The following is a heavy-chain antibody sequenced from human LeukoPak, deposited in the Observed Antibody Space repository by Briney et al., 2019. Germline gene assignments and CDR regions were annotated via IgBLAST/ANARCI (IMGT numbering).Heavy chain of an antibody. CDR2: ISSSSSTI. CDR3: ARDKWWELPYTDAFDI. J-gene: IGHJ3*02. Sequence: PGGSLRLSCAASGFTFSSYSMNWVRQAPGKGLEWVSYISSSSSTIYYADSVKGRFTISRDNAENSLYLQMNSLRAEDTAVYYCARDKWWELPYTDAFDIWGQGTMATVSS. D-gene: IGHD1-26*01. CDR1: GFTFSSYS. V-gene: IGHV3-48*01.